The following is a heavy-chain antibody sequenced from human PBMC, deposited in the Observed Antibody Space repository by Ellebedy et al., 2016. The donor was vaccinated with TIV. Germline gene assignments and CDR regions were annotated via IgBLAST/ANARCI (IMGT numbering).Heavy chain of an antibody. V-gene: IGHV3-23*01. CDR3: AKALWFEHYYYYGMDV. Sequence: GESLKISXAASGYTFRNYGMSWVRQAPGQGLEWVSAISTSGGSTHYADSVQGRFTISRDNSKNTLYLHMNSLRAEDTAVYYCAKALWFEHYYYYGMDVWGQGTTVTVSS. J-gene: IGHJ6*02. CDR1: GYTFRNYG. CDR2: ISTSGGST. D-gene: IGHD3-10*01.